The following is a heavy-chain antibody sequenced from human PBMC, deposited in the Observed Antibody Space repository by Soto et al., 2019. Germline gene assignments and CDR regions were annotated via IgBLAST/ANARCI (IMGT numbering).Heavy chain of an antibody. CDR2: ISDSGGRT. D-gene: IGHD6-13*01. CDR1: GFTFSSYA. CDR3: AKDRGIAAALDY. V-gene: IGHV3-23*01. Sequence: GGSLRLSCAVSGFTFSSYAMSWVRQAPGKGLEWVSAISDSGGRTYYLDSVKGRLTISRDNSKKTLYLQMNSLRAEDTAIYYCAKDRGIAAALDYSGQGTQVTVSS. J-gene: IGHJ4*02.